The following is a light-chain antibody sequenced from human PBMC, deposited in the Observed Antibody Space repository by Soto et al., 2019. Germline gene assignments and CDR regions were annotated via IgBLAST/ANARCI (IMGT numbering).Light chain of an antibody. J-gene: IGLJ2*01. V-gene: IGLV2-11*01. CDR3: CSYAGTSTYVV. Sequence: QSALTQPRSVSGSPGQSVTSSYNGTSSDVGTFNYVSWYQQHPGKAPKLIIYDVTQRPSGVPDRFSGSKSGNTASLTISGLQSEDEADYFCCSYAGTSTYVVIGGGTKLTVL. CDR2: DVT. CDR1: SSDVGTFNY.